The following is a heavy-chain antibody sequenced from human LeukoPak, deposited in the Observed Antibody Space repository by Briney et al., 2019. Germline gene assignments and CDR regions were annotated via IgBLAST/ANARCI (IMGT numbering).Heavy chain of an antibody. V-gene: IGHV3-30-3*01. CDR2: ISNDGSKK. CDR3: ARALDTSGFRGYSDY. J-gene: IGHJ4*02. Sequence: GRSLRHSCAASGCTFSIYAMHWVRQAPGEGLEWAAIISNDGSKKYYADSVKGRFTISRDNSKNTLSVQMNSLRAEDTAVYYCARALDTSGFRGYSDYWGQGTLVTVSS. D-gene: IGHD3-22*01. CDR1: GCTFSIYA.